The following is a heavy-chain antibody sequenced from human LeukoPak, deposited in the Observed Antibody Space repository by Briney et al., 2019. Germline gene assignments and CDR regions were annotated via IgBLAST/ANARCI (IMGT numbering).Heavy chain of an antibody. V-gene: IGHV3-21*01. CDR3: ARDFYSSSSTEIDY. D-gene: IGHD6-6*01. CDR2: ISSSSSYI. Sequence: SGGSLRLSCAASGFTFSSYSMNWVRQAPGKGLEWVSSISSSSSYIYYADSVKGRFTISRDNAKNSLYLQMNSLRAEDTAVYYCARDFYSSSSTEIDYWGQGTLVTVSS. J-gene: IGHJ4*02. CDR1: GFTFSSYS.